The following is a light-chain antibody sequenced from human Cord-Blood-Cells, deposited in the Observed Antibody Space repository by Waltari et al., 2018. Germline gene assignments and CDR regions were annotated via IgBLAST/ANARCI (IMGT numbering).Light chain of an antibody. J-gene: IGLJ1*01. CDR2: EVS. CDR1: SSDVGGYNY. V-gene: IGLV2-14*01. Sequence: QSALTQPASVSGSPGQSITISCTGTSSDVGGYNYVSWYQQHPGKAPKLMIYEVSKRPSGVSNRFSGSKSGNTASLTISGLQAEDEADYDCSSYTSSSTYVFGTGTKVTVL. CDR3: SSYTSSSTYV.